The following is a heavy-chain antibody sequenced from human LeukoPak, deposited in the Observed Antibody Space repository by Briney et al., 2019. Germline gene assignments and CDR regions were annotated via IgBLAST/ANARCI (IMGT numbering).Heavy chain of an antibody. D-gene: IGHD2-15*01. Sequence: GGSLRLSCAASGFTFISYSMNWVRQAPGKGLGWGSYISSSSSTIYYADSVKGRFTISRDNPKNTLYLQMNSLRAEDTAVYYCAKALYSVVVVVFDYWGQGTLVTVSS. CDR2: ISSSSSTI. V-gene: IGHV3-48*01. CDR3: AKALYSVVVVVFDY. CDR1: GFTFISYS. J-gene: IGHJ4*02.